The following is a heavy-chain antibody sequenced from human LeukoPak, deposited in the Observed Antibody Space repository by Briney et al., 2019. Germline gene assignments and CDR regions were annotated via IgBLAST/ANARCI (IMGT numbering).Heavy chain of an antibody. D-gene: IGHD1-20*01. Sequence: ASVKVSCKASGYTFTSYDINWVRQATGQGLEWMGWMNPNSGNTGYAQKFQGRVTITRNTSISTAYMELSSRRSEDTAVYYCARSTPRRITGPKPPRYYFDYWGQGTLVTVSS. CDR1: GYTFTSYD. CDR2: MNPNSGNT. CDR3: ARSTPRRITGPKPPRYYFDY. J-gene: IGHJ4*02. V-gene: IGHV1-8*03.